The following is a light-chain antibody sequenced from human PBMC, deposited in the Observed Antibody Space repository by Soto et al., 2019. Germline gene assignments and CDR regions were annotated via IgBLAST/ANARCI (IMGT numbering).Light chain of an antibody. J-gene: IGKJ1*01. CDR3: QQLNTYPWT. CDR2: AAF. CDR1: QDIGTY. V-gene: IGKV1-9*01. Sequence: DIQLTQSPSFLSASVGDTVTISCRASQDIGTYLAWYQQKPGKAPKLLISAAFNLQSGVPSRFSGSGAGTEFTLTLSRLQPEDFATYHCQQLNTYPWTFGQGTKVDIK.